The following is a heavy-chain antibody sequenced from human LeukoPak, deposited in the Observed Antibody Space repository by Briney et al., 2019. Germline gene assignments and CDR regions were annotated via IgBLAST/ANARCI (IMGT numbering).Heavy chain of an antibody. D-gene: IGHD3-22*01. CDR3: ARDLYRIVVVPHYFDY. J-gene: IGHJ4*02. CDR1: GITVSRNY. Sequence: PGGSLRLSCAASGITVSRNYMSWVRQAPGKGLEWVSVIYSGGRTYYADSVKGRFTISRDNSKNTLYLQMNSLRAEGTAVYYCARDLYRIVVVPHYFDYWGQGTLVTVSS. CDR2: IYSGGRT. V-gene: IGHV3-66*01.